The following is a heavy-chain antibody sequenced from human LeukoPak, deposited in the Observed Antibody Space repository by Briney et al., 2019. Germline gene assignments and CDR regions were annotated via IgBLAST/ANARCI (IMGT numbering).Heavy chain of an antibody. D-gene: IGHD5-24*01. CDR1: GFTFSSYW. J-gene: IGHJ4*02. V-gene: IGHV3-7*01. CDR2: IKQDGSEK. CDR3: ARDREERFGYNYPLFDY. Sequence: GGSLRLSCAASGFTFSSYWMSWVRQAPGKGLEWVANIKQDGSEKYYVDSVKGRFTISRDNAKNSLYLQMNSLRAEDTAVYYCARDREERFGYNYPLFDYWGQGTLVTVSS.